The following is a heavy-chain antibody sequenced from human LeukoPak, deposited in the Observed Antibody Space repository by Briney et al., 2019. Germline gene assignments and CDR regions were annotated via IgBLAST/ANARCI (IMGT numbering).Heavy chain of an antibody. D-gene: IGHD3-10*01. CDR2: INHSGST. V-gene: IGHV4-34*01. CDR3: ARVMTKSMVRGVIIFDY. CDR1: GGSFSGYY. J-gene: IGHJ4*02. Sequence: SETLSLTCAVYGGSFSGYYWSWIRQPPGKGLEWIGEINHSGSTNYNPSPKSRVTISVDTSKNQFSLKLSSVTAADTAVYYCARVMTKSMVRGVIIFDYWGQGTLVTVSS.